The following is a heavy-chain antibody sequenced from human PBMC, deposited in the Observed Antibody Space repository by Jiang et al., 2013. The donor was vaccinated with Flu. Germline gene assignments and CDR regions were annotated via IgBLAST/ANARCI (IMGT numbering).Heavy chain of an antibody. CDR2: IGYDGSNK. CDR3: AKDRVGTTLYYYMDV. J-gene: IGHJ6*03. Sequence: VQLVESGGGVVQPGGSLRLSCAASGFTFSSYGMHWVRQAPGKGLEWVAFIGYDGSNKYYADSVKGRFTISRDNSKNTLYVQMNSLRAEDTALYHCAKDRVGTTLYYYMDVWGKGTTVTVSS. V-gene: IGHV3-30*02. CDR1: GFTFSSYG. D-gene: IGHD1-26*01.